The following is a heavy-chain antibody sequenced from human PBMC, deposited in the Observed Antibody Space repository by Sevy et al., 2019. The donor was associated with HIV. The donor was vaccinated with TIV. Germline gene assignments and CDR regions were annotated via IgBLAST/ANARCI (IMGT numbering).Heavy chain of an antibody. D-gene: IGHD2-15*01. Sequence: SETLSLICTVSGGSITTYYWSWIRQSPGKGLEWIGYIYDSGSTNFNPSLKSRVTISVDTSKNQFSLKLGSVTAADTAVYYCARHGYCSGGDCYSGYYYGMDVWGQGTTVTVSS. CDR2: IYDSGST. CDR1: GGSITTYY. V-gene: IGHV4-59*08. J-gene: IGHJ6*02. CDR3: ARHGYCSGGDCYSGYYYGMDV.